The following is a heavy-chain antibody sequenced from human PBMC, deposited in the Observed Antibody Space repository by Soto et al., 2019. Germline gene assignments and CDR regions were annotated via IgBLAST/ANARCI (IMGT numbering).Heavy chain of an antibody. D-gene: IGHD3-3*01. Sequence: QVQLVESGGGVVQPGRSLRLSCAASGFTFSSFGMHWVRQAPGKGLEWVAVISYDGSNKYYADSVKGRFTISRDNSKNTLYLQMNSLRAEDTAVYYCAKDNYYDFWSGYRGDTSDIWGQGTMVTVSS. CDR1: GFTFSSFG. V-gene: IGHV3-30*18. CDR3: AKDNYYDFWSGYRGDTSDI. J-gene: IGHJ3*02. CDR2: ISYDGSNK.